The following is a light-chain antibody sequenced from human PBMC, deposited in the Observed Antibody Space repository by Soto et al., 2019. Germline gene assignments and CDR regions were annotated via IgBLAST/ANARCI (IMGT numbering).Light chain of an antibody. Sequence: DIQMTQSPTSLYASVGDRVTITCRASQGIRNYVAWYQQIPGKAPKLLIYDESTLQSGVPSRFSGSGSGTDFTLTINGLQPEDVATYSCQKYSSVPVFGPGTKVEIK. CDR2: DES. CDR3: QKYSSVPV. J-gene: IGKJ3*01. V-gene: IGKV1-27*01. CDR1: QGIRNY.